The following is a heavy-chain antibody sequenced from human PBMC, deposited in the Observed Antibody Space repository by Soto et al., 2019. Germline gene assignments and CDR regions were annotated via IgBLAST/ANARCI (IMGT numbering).Heavy chain of an antibody. CDR3: ARRRYDFWSGYYYYGMDV. V-gene: IGHV5-10-1*01. D-gene: IGHD3-3*01. J-gene: IGHJ6*02. Sequence: GESLKISCKGSGYSFTSYWISWVRQMPGKGLEWMGRIDPSDSYTNYSPSFQGHVTISADKSISTAYLQWSSLKASDTAMYYCARRRYDFWSGYYYYGMDVWGQGTTVTVSS. CDR1: GYSFTSYW. CDR2: IDPSDSYT.